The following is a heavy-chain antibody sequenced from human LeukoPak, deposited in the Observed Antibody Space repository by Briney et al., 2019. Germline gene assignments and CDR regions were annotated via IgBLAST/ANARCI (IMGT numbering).Heavy chain of an antibody. CDR2: ISWNSGSI. CDR1: GFTFDDYA. Sequence: GGSLRLSCAASGFTFDDYAMHWVRQAPGKCLEWVSGISWNSGSIGYADSVKGRFTISRDNAKNSLYLQMNSLRAEDTALYYCAKALGSGSYYFDYWGQGTLVTVSS. V-gene: IGHV3-9*01. CDR3: AKALGSGSYYFDY. D-gene: IGHD1-26*01. J-gene: IGHJ4*02.